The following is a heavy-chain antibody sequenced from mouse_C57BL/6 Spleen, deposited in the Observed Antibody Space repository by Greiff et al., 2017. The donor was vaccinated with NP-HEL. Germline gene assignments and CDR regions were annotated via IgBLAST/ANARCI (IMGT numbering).Heavy chain of an antibody. Sequence: QVQLQQSGPELVKPGASVKISCKASGYAFSSSWMNWVKQRPGKGLEWIGRIYPGDGDTNYNGKFKGKATLTADKSSSTAYMQLSSLTSEDSAVYFCAREDSKRTLWYFDVWGTGTTVTVSS. V-gene: IGHV1-82*01. CDR3: AREDSKRTLWYFDV. CDR2: IYPGDGDT. CDR1: GYAFSSSW. D-gene: IGHD2-5*01. J-gene: IGHJ1*03.